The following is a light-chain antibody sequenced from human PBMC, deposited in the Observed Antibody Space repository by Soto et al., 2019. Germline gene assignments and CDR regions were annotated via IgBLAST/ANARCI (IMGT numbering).Light chain of an antibody. CDR3: QQSNSSPYT. CDR2: AAY. Sequence: DIRMTQSPSSLSASVGDRVNITCRASKSISSYLNWYQHKPGTAPKLLIYAAYRLQSGVPSRFTGSGSRTDFTLTISSLQPEDFATYFCQQSNSSPYTFGQGTRLEIK. J-gene: IGKJ2*01. V-gene: IGKV1-39*01. CDR1: KSISSY.